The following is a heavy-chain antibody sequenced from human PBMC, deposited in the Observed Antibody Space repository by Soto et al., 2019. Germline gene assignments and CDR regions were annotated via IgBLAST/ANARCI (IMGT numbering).Heavy chain of an antibody. CDR3: ARDSREMATIPPDY. D-gene: IGHD5-12*01. J-gene: IGHJ4*02. CDR2: ISAYNGNT. CDR1: GYTFTSYG. V-gene: IGHV1-18*01. Sequence: ASVKVSCKASGYTFTSYGISWVRQAPGQGLEWMVWISAYNGNTNYAQKLQGRVTMTTDTSTSTAYMELRSLRSDDTAVYYCARDSREMATIPPDYWGQGTQVTVSS.